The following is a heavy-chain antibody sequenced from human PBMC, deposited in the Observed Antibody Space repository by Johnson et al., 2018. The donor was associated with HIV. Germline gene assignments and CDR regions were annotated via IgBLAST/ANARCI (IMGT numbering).Heavy chain of an antibody. CDR2: VNPNGGSP. CDR1: QLTLSSYC. D-gene: IGHD5-18*01. CDR3: ARELRGGHTDAFDI. J-gene: IGHJ3*02. V-gene: IGHV3-25*05. Sequence: VQLVESGGGLAKPAWSPRVSCAASQLTLSSYCMNCVRQAPGNALELVGQVNPNGGSPYLIDSGKDRFTISRDNAKNSLYLQMNSLRAEDTAVYYCARELRGGHTDAFDIWGQGTMVTVSS.